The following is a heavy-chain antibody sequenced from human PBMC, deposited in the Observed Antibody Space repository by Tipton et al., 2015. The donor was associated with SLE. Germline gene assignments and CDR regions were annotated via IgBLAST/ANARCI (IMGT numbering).Heavy chain of an antibody. Sequence: SLRLSCAASGFTVSSNYMSWVRQAPGKGLEWVSVIYSGGSTYYADSVKGRFTISRHNSKNTLYLQMNSLRAEDTAGYYCASRAGSGYYSFDYWGQGTLVTVSS. CDR2: IYSGGST. CDR1: GFTVSSNY. J-gene: IGHJ4*02. CDR3: ASRAGSGYYSFDY. D-gene: IGHD3-22*01. V-gene: IGHV3-53*04.